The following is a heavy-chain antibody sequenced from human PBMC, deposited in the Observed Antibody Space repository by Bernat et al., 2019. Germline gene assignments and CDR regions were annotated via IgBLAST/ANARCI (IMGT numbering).Heavy chain of an antibody. CDR3: ARDHEYKNNDLNAFDI. D-gene: IGHD3-3*01. J-gene: IGHJ3*02. CDR2: MKQDGSAE. V-gene: IGHV3-7*01. Sequence: EVQLVESGGGLVQPGGSLRLSCTASGFTFSSYWMSWVRQAPGKGLEWVSNMKQDGSAEYYVDSVKGRFTISRDNAKNSLFLQMNSLRAEDTAVYYCARDHEYKNNDLNAFDIWGQGTVVTVSS. CDR1: GFTFSSYW.